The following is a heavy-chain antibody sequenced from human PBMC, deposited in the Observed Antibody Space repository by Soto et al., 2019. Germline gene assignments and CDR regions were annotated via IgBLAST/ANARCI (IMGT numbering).Heavy chain of an antibody. D-gene: IGHD6-19*01. CDR3: AREGFGSGSSGAFDY. V-gene: IGHV1-46*03. CDR1: GYTFTSYY. CDR2: INPSGGST. Sequence: ASVKVSCKASGYTFTSYYMHWVRQAPGQGLEWMGIINPSGGSTSYAQKFQGRVTMTRDTSTSTVYMELSSLRSEDTAVYYCAREGFGSGSSGAFDYWGQGTLVTVSS. J-gene: IGHJ4*02.